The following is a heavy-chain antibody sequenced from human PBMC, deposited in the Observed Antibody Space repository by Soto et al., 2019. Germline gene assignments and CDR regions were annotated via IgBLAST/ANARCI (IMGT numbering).Heavy chain of an antibody. D-gene: IGHD2-2*01. CDR1: GFTFSSYS. CDR3: ARVTLGYCISTSCFYDY. Sequence: EVQLVESGRGLVKPGGSLRLSCAASGFTFSSYSMNWVRQAPGKGLEWVSSISSRSSYIYYADSVKGRFTISRDNAKNSLYLQMNSLRAEDTAVYYCARVTLGYCISTSCFYDYWGQGTLVTVSS. CDR2: ISSRSSYI. V-gene: IGHV3-21*01. J-gene: IGHJ4*02.